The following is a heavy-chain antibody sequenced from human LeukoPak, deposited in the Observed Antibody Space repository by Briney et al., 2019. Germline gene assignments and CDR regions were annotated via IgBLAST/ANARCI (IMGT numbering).Heavy chain of an antibody. CDR1: GYTFTSYY. CDR2: INPSGGST. J-gene: IGHJ4*02. Sequence: ASVKVSCKASGYTFTSYYIHWVRQAPGQGLEWMGLINPSGGSTNYAQKFQGRVTITADESTSTAYMELSSLRSEDTAVYYCARARPRGMLYSSGWYYWGQGTLVTVSS. CDR3: ARARPRGMLYSSGWYY. V-gene: IGHV1-46*01. D-gene: IGHD6-19*01.